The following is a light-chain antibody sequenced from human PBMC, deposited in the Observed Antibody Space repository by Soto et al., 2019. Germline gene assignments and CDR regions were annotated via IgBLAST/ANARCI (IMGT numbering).Light chain of an antibody. J-gene: IGKJ1*01. CDR1: HSVSSSY. Sequence: EIVLTQSPGTLSLSPGERATLSCRASHSVSSSYLACYQQKPVQAPRFLIYGASSRATGIPDRFSGSGSGTDFTLAISRLEPEDFAVYYCEQYGSSPKTFGQGAKVDIK. CDR3: EQYGSSPKT. CDR2: GAS. V-gene: IGKV3-20*01.